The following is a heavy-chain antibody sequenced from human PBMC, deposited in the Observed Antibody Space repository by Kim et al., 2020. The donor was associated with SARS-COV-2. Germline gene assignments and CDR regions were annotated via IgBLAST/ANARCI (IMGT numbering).Heavy chain of an antibody. Sequence: SETLSLTCTVSGGSISSGSYYWSWIRQPAGKGLEWIGRIYTSGSTNYNPSLKSRVTISVDTSKNQFSLKLSSVTAADTAVYYCARGGITMVRGTLAVDNWFDPWGQGTLVTVSS. D-gene: IGHD3-10*01. V-gene: IGHV4-61*02. CDR1: GGSISSGSYY. J-gene: IGHJ5*02. CDR2: IYTSGST. CDR3: ARGGITMVRGTLAVDNWFDP.